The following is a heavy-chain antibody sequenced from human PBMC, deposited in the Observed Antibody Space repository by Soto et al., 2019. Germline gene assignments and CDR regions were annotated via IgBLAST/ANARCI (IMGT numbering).Heavy chain of an antibody. CDR3: APHVSCSGGSCQYDAFAI. V-gene: IGHV3-23*01. D-gene: IGHD2-15*01. Sequence: EVQVLESGGGLVQPGGSLRLSCEGSGFTVSSHAMTWIRRAPGKGPEWVSTVTADGGTYYADSVKGRFAMSRDTSENTLYLQMNSLGAEDTAAYYCAPHVSCSGGSCQYDAFAIRGQGTMVTVSS. CDR1: GFTVSSHA. CDR2: VTADGGT. J-gene: IGHJ3*02.